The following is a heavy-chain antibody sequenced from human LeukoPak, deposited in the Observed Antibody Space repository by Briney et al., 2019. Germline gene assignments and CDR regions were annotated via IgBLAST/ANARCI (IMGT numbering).Heavy chain of an antibody. D-gene: IGHD4-23*01. J-gene: IGHJ5*02. CDR2: IYYSGST. CDR3: ARGSPYGGPTHRWFDP. CDR1: GGSISSSSYY. V-gene: IGHV4-39*07. Sequence: SETLSLTCTVSGGSISSSSYYWGWIRQPPGKGLEWIGSIYYSGSTYYNPSLKSRVTISVDTSKNQFSLKLSSVTAADTAVYYCARGSPYGGPTHRWFDPWGQGTLVTVSS.